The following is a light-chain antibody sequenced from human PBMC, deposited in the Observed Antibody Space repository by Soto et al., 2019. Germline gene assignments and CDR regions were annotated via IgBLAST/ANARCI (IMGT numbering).Light chain of an antibody. CDR2: EDN. Sequence: QSALTQPASVSGSPGQSITISCTGTSSDVGSYHPVSWYQHHPGRAPELMIYEDNKRPSGVSIRFSGSKSGNTASLTISGLQADDEADYYCCSYAGGSTPVIFGGGTKVTVL. CDR1: SSDVGSYHP. CDR3: CSYAGGSTPVI. J-gene: IGLJ2*01. V-gene: IGLV2-23*01.